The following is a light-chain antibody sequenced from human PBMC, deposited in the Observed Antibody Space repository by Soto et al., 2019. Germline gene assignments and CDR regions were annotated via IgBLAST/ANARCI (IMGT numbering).Light chain of an antibody. J-gene: IGKJ1*01. V-gene: IGKV3-20*01. Sequence: EIVLTQSPGTLSLSPRERATLSCRASQSIGNNYLAWYQHKPGQAPRLLIYGASNRAPGIPDRFSGSGSGTDFTLIIRRLEPEDFAIYYCQQYAASPPTFGQGTQVEVK. CDR3: QQYAASPPT. CDR1: QSIGNNY. CDR2: GAS.